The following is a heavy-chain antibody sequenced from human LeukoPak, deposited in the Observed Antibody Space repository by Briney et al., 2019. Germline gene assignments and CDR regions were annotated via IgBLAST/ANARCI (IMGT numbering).Heavy chain of an antibody. D-gene: IGHD4-17*01. J-gene: IGHJ4*02. CDR2: IIPIFGTA. CDR1: GGTFSSYA. Sequence: ASVKVSCKASGGTFSSYAISWVRQAPGQGLEWMGGIIPIFGTANYAQKFQGRVTITADESTSTAYMKLSSLRSEDTAVYYCARRRYGDYYFDYWGQGTLVTVSS. V-gene: IGHV1-69*13. CDR3: ARRRYGDYYFDY.